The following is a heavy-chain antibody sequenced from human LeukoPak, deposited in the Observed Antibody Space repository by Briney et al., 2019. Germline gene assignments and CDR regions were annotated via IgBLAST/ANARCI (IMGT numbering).Heavy chain of an antibody. CDR2: IYYSGST. CDR1: GGSISSSSYY. V-gene: IGHV4-39*01. J-gene: IGHJ4*02. D-gene: IGHD3-22*01. Sequence: SETLSLTCTVSGGSISSSSYYWGWIRQPPGKGLEWIGRIYYSGSTYYNPSLKSRVTISVDTSKNQFSLKLSSVTAADTAVYYCARRLVYYSDSSGHSRAGYDYWGPGTLVNVSS. CDR3: ARRLVYYSDSSGHSRAGYDY.